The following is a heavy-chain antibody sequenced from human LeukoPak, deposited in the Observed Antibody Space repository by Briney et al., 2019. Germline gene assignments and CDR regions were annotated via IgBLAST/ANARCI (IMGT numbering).Heavy chain of an antibody. Sequence: PGGSLRLSCAASGFTFDDYGMSWVRQAPGKGLEWVSGINWNGGSTGYADSVKGRFTISRDNAKNSLYLQMNNLRAEDTALYHCARVGYSGYDGEDYWGQGTLVTVSS. J-gene: IGHJ4*02. D-gene: IGHD5-12*01. CDR3: ARVGYSGYDGEDY. CDR2: INWNGGST. V-gene: IGHV3-20*01. CDR1: GFTFDDYG.